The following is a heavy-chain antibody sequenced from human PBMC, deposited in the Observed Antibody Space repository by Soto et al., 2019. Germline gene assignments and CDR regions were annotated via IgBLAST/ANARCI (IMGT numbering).Heavy chain of an antibody. D-gene: IGHD2-2*01. V-gene: IGHV3-7*01. CDR2: IRQDGSEK. Sequence: RFTFTNYWMSLVRQPPGKGLEWVANIRQDGSEKYYADSAKGRFIISRDNAKNSLYLQMNSLRAEDTAVYYCARGRGLVVPAAMPAYYYYYMDVWGKGTTVTVSS. J-gene: IGHJ6*03. CDR3: ARGRGLVVPAAMPAYYYYYMDV. CDR1: RFTFTNYW.